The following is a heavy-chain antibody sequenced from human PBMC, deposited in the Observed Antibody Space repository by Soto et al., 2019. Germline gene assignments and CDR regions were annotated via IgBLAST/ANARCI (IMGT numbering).Heavy chain of an antibody. V-gene: IGHV1-69*12. J-gene: IGHJ4*02. CDR3: ATREIDSSGYLAPILGFNDY. D-gene: IGHD3-22*01. CDR2: IIPIFGTA. CDR1: GGTFSSYA. Sequence: QVQLVQSGAEVKKPGSSVKVSCKASGGTFSSYAISWVRQAPGQGLEWMGGIIPIFGTANYAQKFQGRVTITADESTSTAYMELSSLRSEDTAVYYCATREIDSSGYLAPILGFNDYWGQGTLVTVSS.